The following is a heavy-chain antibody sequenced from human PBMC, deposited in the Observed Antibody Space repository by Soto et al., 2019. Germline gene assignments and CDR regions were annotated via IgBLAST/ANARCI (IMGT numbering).Heavy chain of an antibody. D-gene: IGHD6-19*01. Sequence: PSETLSLTCTVSGASINNDYWSWIRQAPGKGLEWIGYIYSIGSTNYNPSLKSRVTISVDTSKSDFSLKLTSVTAADTAAYYCARFSGWYSAFDYWGQGTPATVSS. V-gene: IGHV4-59*01. CDR2: IYSIGST. CDR3: ARFSGWYSAFDY. CDR1: GASINNDY. J-gene: IGHJ4*02.